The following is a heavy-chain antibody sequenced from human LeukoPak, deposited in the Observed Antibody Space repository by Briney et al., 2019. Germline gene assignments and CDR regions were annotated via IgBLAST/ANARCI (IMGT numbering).Heavy chain of an antibody. V-gene: IGHV4-59*01. CDR2: IDYTGST. J-gene: IGHJ3*02. D-gene: IGHD3-10*01. CDR1: GGSIGTYY. Sequence: KTSETLSLTCTVSGGSIGTYYWTWIRQPPGKGLEWIGYIDYTGSTNYNPSLKSRVSISLDTSKSQFSLKLTSLTAADTAVYYCAREWGHYYGSGSYSYGAFDIWGQGTMVTVSS. CDR3: AREWGHYYGSGSYSYGAFDI.